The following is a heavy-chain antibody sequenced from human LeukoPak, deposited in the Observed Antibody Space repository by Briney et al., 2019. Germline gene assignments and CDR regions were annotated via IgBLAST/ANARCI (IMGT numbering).Heavy chain of an antibody. CDR1: GFTFSSYA. V-gene: IGHV3-23*01. J-gene: IGHJ4*02. CDR2: ISGSGGST. CDR3: AKLSRYFDWLLNPDY. D-gene: IGHD3-9*01. Sequence: GGSLRLSRAASGFTFSSYAMSWVRQAPGKGLEWVSAISGSGGSTYYADSVKGRFTISRDNSKNTLYLQMNSLRAEDTAVYYCAKLSRYFDWLLNPDYWGQGTLVTVSS.